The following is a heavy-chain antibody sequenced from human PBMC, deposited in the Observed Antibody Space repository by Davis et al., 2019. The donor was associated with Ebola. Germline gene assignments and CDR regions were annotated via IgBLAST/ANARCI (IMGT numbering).Heavy chain of an antibody. CDR2: ISGSGGGT. J-gene: IGHJ4*02. D-gene: IGHD2-15*01. CDR3: AKDSYLVVSATLDY. V-gene: IGHV3-23*01. CDR1: GFTFNRYA. Sequence: GESLKISCAASGFTFNRYAMSWVRQAPGKGLEWVSGISGSGGGTYNADSVKGRFTISRDNSKNTLYLQMNSLRAEDTAVYYCAKDSYLVVSATLDYWGQGTLVTVSS.